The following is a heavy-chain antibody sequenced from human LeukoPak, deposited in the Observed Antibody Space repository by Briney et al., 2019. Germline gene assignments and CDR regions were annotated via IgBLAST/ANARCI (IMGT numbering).Heavy chain of an antibody. V-gene: IGHV3-53*04. J-gene: IGHJ4*02. CDR3: ASLGDY. Sequence: GGSLRLSCAASGFTFSSYSMNWVRQAPGKGLEWVSVIYSGGSTYYADSVKGRFTISRHNSKNTLYLQMNSLRAEDTVVYYCASLGDYWGQGTLVTVSS. CDR1: GFTFSSYS. CDR2: IYSGGST. D-gene: IGHD7-27*01.